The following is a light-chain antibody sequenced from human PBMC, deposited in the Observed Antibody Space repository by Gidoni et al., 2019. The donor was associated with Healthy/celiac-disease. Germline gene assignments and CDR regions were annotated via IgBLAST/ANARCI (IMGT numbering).Light chain of an antibody. J-gene: IGLJ3*02. CDR3: SSYTSSSTPNWV. CDR2: EVS. V-gene: IGLV2-14*01. CDR1: SSDVGGYNY. Sequence: QSALTQPAHVPGSPGQSITISCTGTSSDVGGYNYVSWYQQHPGKAPKLMIYEVSNRPSGVPDRFSGSKSGNTASLTISGLQAEDEADYYCSSYTSSSTPNWVFGGGTKLTVL.